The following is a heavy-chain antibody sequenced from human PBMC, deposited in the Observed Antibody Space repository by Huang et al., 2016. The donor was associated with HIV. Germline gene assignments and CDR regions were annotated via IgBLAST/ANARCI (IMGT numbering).Heavy chain of an antibody. V-gene: IGHV1-69*01. CDR3: ARVRGYSGSYYGMDV. J-gene: IGHJ6*02. CDR2: IIPVFGTQ. D-gene: IGHD1-26*01. Sequence: QVPLVQSGAEVQKPGSSVKVSCKSSGGTFSNHGFSWVRQAPGQGLEWMGGIIPVFGTQYYTPKFQGRVTITADESTSTGYMELSSLTPDDTAEYYCARVRGYSGSYYGMDVWGQGTTVTVSS. CDR1: GGTFSNHG.